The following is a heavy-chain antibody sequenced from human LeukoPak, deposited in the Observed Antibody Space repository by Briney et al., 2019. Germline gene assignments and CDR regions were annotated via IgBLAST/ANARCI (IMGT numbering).Heavy chain of an antibody. Sequence: GGSLRLSCAASGFSFSSYAMSWVRQAPGKGLEWVSAISGSGGSTYYADSVKGRFTISRDNSKNTLYLQMNSLRAEDTAVYYCAKDQYYDSSVDYWGQGTLVTVSS. V-gene: IGHV3-23*01. D-gene: IGHD3-22*01. CDR1: GFSFSSYA. CDR2: ISGSGGST. J-gene: IGHJ4*02. CDR3: AKDQYYDSSVDY.